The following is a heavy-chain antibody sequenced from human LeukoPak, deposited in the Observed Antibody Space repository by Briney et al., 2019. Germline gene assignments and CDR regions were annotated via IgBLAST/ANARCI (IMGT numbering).Heavy chain of an antibody. CDR1: GFTFSSYS. J-gene: IGHJ4*02. CDR3: ARLAWVVTTATRLEDY. D-gene: IGHD2-21*02. V-gene: IGHV3-48*01. Sequence: GGSLRLSCVASGFTFSSYSMNWVRPAPGKGLEWVSYISSSSSSIYYADSVKGRFTISRNNAKNSLYLQMNSLRAEDTAVYYCARLAWVVTTATRLEDYWGQGTLVTVSS. CDR2: ISSSSSSI.